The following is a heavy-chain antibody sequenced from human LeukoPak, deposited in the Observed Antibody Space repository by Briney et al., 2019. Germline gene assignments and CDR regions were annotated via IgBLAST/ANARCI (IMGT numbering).Heavy chain of an antibody. CDR1: GGSFSGYY. J-gene: IGHJ4*02. CDR3: ASQEMATKRDY. V-gene: IGHV4-34*01. Sequence: KTSETLSLTCAVYGGSFSGYYWSWIRQPPGKGLEWIGEINHSGSTNYNPSLKSRVTISVDTSKNQFSLKLSSVTAADTAVYYCASQEMATKRDYWGQGTLVTVSS. CDR2: INHSGST. D-gene: IGHD5-24*01.